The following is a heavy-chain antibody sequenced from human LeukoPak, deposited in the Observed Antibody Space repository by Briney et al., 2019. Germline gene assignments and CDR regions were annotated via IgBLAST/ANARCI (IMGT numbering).Heavy chain of an antibody. D-gene: IGHD2-21*02. CDR3: ARDQGGGDYYFDY. Sequence: GGSLRLSCAASGFTFSSYAMSWVRQAPAKGLEWVSSISSSSSYIYYADSVKGRFTISRDNAKNSLYLQMNSLRAEDTAVYYCARDQGGGDYYFDYWGQGTLVTVSS. CDR1: GFTFSSYA. J-gene: IGHJ4*02. V-gene: IGHV3-21*01. CDR2: ISSSSSYI.